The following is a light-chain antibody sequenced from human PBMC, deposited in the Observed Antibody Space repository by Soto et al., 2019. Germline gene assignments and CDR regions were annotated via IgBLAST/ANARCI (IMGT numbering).Light chain of an antibody. J-gene: IGKJ2*01. CDR2: GAS. V-gene: IGKV3-15*01. CDR1: ESVNSN. CDR3: QQYNNWPFYT. Sequence: IVMTQSPATLSVSPWERATLSCRASESVNSNLAWYQQKFGQAPRLLIYGASTRATGISARFSGSGSGTEFTLTISSLQSEDFAVYYCQQYNNWPFYTFGQGTKLEIK.